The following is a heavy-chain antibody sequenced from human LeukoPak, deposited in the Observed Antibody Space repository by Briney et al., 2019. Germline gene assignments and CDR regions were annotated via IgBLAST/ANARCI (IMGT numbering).Heavy chain of an antibody. V-gene: IGHV3-30*18. CDR3: AKDRHYYDSSGYDDSFDY. CDR1: GFTFSSYG. Sequence: GGSLRLSCAASGFTFSSYGMHWVRQAPGKGLEWVAVISYDGSNKYYADSVKGRFTISRDNSKNTLYLQMNSLRAEDTAVYYCAKDRHYYDSSGYDDSFDYWGQGTLVTVSS. J-gene: IGHJ4*02. D-gene: IGHD3-22*01. CDR2: ISYDGSNK.